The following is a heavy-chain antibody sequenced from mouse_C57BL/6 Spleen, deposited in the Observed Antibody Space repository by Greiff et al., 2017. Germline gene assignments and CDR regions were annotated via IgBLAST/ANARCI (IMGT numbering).Heavy chain of an antibody. CDR3: ANYYGSSQFAY. V-gene: IGHV1-22*01. Sequence: EVQLQQSGPELVKPGASVKMSCKASGYTFTDYNMHWVKQSHGKSLEWIGYINPNNGGTSYNQKFKGKATLTVNKSSSTAYIELRSLTSEDSAVYYCANYYGSSQFAYWGQGTMVTVSA. CDR2: INPNNGGT. D-gene: IGHD1-1*01. J-gene: IGHJ3*01. CDR1: GYTFTDYN.